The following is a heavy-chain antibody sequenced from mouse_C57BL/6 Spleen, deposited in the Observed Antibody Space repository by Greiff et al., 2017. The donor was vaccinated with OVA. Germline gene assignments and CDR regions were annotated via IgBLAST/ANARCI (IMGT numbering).Heavy chain of an antibody. D-gene: IGHD2-10*01. CDR2: IDPSDSYT. CDR3: ARSEGTYSPNYAMDY. Sequence: QVQLQQPGAELVMPGASVKLSCKASGYTFTSYWMHWVKQRPGQGLEWIGEIDPSDSYTNYNQKFKGKSTLTVDKSSSTAYMQLSSLTSEDSAVYYCARSEGTYSPNYAMDYWGQGTSVTVSS. V-gene: IGHV1-69*01. CDR1: GYTFTSYW. J-gene: IGHJ4*01.